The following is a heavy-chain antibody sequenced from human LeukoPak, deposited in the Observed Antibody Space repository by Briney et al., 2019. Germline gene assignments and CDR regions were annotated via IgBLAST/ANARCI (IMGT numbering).Heavy chain of an antibody. Sequence: GGSLRLSCAASGFTFSSYGMHWVRQAPGKGLEWVAVIWYDGSNKYYADSVKGRFTISRDNSKNTLYLQMDSLRAEDTAVYYCARDLERDFWSGYHPAYGMDVWGQGTTVTVSS. CDR1: GFTFSSYG. D-gene: IGHD3-3*01. J-gene: IGHJ6*02. CDR3: ARDLERDFWSGYHPAYGMDV. V-gene: IGHV3-33*01. CDR2: IWYDGSNK.